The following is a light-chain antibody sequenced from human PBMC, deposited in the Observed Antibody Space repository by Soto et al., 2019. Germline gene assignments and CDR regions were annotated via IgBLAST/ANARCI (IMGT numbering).Light chain of an antibody. CDR1: QSIGTW. CDR3: QQYNSWLWK. CDR2: GAS. V-gene: IGKV3-15*01. J-gene: IGKJ1*01. Sequence: MTQSPSTLSASVGDSVTVTCRASQSIGTWLAWYQQKPGQAPRLLIYGASTRATGIPARFSGSGSGTEFTLIISSLQSEDSAVYYCQQYNSWLWKCGQGTKVDIK.